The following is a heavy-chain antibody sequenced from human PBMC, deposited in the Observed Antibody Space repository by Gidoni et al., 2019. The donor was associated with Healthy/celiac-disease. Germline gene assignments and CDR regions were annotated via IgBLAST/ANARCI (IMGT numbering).Heavy chain of an antibody. V-gene: IGHV3-23*01. CDR1: FTFSSYA. CDR3: AKDEYDSVWGSYRYTAEGFDY. CDR2: ISGSGGST. D-gene: IGHD3-16*02. J-gene: IGHJ4*02. Sequence: FTFSSYAMSWVRQATGKGLEWVSAISGSGGSTDYADSVKGRFTISRDNSKNTLYLQMNSLRAEDTAVYYCAKDEYDSVWGSYRYTAEGFDYWGQGTLVTVSS.